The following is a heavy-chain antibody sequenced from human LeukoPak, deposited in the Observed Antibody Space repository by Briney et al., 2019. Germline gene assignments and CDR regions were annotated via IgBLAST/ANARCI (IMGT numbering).Heavy chain of an antibody. V-gene: IGHV4-4*07. Sequence: PSETLSLTCTVSAGSIINYYWSWIRQSAGKGLEWLGRIYITGSTNYNPSLKSRLTMSVDTSKNQFSLNLRAVTAADTAVYYCARLKFYDSTGHSPGYYMDLWGKGIAVTVSS. D-gene: IGHD2-8*02. CDR3: ARLKFYDSTGHSPGYYMDL. CDR2: IYITGST. CDR1: AGSIINYY. J-gene: IGHJ6*03.